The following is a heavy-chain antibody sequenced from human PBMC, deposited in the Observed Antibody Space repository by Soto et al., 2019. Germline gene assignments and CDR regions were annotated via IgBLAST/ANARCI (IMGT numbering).Heavy chain of an antibody. CDR3: AKDQGGYCSGGSCYLSAYYFDY. Sequence: SLRVSCAASGFTFDDYAMHWVRQAPEKGLEWVSGISWNSGSIGYADSVKGRFTISRDNAKNSLYLQMNSLRAEDTALYYCAKDQGGYCSGGSCYLSAYYFDYWGQGTLVTVSS. J-gene: IGHJ4*02. CDR1: GFTFDDYA. D-gene: IGHD2-15*01. CDR2: ISWNSGSI. V-gene: IGHV3-9*01.